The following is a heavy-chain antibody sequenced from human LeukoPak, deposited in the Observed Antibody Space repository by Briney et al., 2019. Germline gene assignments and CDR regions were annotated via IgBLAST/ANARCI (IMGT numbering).Heavy chain of an antibody. CDR3: AKKRRPVAGTDLFDY. D-gene: IGHD6-19*01. V-gene: IGHV3-23*01. CDR2: ISGVGTT. CDR1: GFSLITYG. J-gene: IGHJ4*02. Sequence: GGSLRLSCAASGFSLITYGMNWVRQAPGKGLEWVSGISGVGTTNYADSVKGRFTVSRDSSKNTLFLQMNSLRAEDTAMYYCAKKRRPVAGTDLFDYWGQGTLVTVSS.